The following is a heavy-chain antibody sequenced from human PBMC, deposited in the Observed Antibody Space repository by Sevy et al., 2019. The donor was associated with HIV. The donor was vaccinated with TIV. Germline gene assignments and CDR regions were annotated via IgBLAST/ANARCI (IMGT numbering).Heavy chain of an antibody. J-gene: IGHJ5*01. CDR2: ISSSSGTI. CDR1: GFTFSAYS. Sequence: GGSLRLSCAASGFTFSAYSMNWVRQAPGKGLEWVSYISSSSGTIYYAYSVKDQFTISRDNAKSSLYLQMNGLRAEDTAVYYCARAGGDCYSKNECWFVSWGQGTLVTVSS. V-gene: IGHV3-48*01. CDR3: ARAGGDCYSKNECWFVS. D-gene: IGHD2-21*01.